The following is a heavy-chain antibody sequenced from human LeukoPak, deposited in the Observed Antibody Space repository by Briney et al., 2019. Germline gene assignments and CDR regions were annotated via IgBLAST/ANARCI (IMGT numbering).Heavy chain of an antibody. J-gene: IGHJ5*02. CDR3: ARGGLRAGTGGFDP. V-gene: IGHV1-8*01. CDR1: GYTFIDYN. D-gene: IGHD5-24*01. CDR2: MNSKSGDT. Sequence: ASVKVSCKASGYTFIDYNINWVRQATGQGLEWMGWMNSKSGDTGYAQKFQGRVTMTRNTSIRTAYMELSRLRSEDTAVYYCARGGLRAGTGGFDPWGQGTLVIVSS.